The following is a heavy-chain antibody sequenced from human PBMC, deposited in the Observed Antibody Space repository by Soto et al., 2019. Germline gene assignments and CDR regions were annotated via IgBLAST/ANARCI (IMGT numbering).Heavy chain of an antibody. J-gene: IGHJ3*02. CDR3: ARALGHDGGNSDDAFDI. CDR2: INPNSGGT. D-gene: IGHD2-21*02. Sequence: ASVKVSCKASGYTFTGYYMHWVRQAPGQGLEWMGWINPNSGGTNYAQKFQGWVTMTRDTSISTAYMELSRLRSDDTAVYYCARALGHDGGNSDDAFDIWGQGTIVTVSS. V-gene: IGHV1-2*04. CDR1: GYTFTGYY.